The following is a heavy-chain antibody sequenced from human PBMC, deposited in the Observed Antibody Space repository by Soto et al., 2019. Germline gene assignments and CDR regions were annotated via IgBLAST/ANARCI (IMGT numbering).Heavy chain of an antibody. J-gene: IGHJ4*02. CDR3: ARGSGSGWYRVDY. CDR1: GLTFSSYS. Sequence: GGSLRLSCAASGLTFSSYSMNWVHQAPGKGLEWVSYISSSSSTIYYADSVKGRFTISRDNAKNSLYLQMNSLRDEDTAVYYCARGSGSGWYRVDYWGQGTLVTVSS. CDR2: ISSSSSTI. D-gene: IGHD6-19*01. V-gene: IGHV3-48*02.